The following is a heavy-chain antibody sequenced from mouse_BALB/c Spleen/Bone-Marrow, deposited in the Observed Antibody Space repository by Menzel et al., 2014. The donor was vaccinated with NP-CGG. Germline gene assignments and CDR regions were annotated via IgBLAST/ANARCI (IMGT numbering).Heavy chain of an antibody. CDR2: IYPGNSDT. D-gene: IGHD2-1*01. J-gene: IGHJ4*01. Sequence: EVHLQQSGTVLARPGASVKMSCKASGYTFTSYWMHWVKQRPGQGLEWIGAIYPGNSDTSYNQKFKGKAKLTAVTSTSTAYMELSSLTNEDSAVYYCTVPYGNYVGYYAMDYWGQGTSVTVSS. CDR3: TVPYGNYVGYYAMDY. V-gene: IGHV1-5*01. CDR1: GYTFTSYW.